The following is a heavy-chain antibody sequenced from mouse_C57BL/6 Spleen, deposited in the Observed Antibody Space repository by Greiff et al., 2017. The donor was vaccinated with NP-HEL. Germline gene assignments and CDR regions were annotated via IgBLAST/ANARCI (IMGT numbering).Heavy chain of an antibody. J-gene: IGHJ2*01. CDR2: ISDGGSYT. V-gene: IGHV5-4*01. D-gene: IGHD4-1*01. CDR1: GFTFSSYA. CDR3: ARERELGPGYFDY. Sequence: EVHLVESGGGLVKPGGSLKLSCAASGFTFSSYAMSWVRQTPEKRLEWVATISDGGSYTYYPDNVKGRFTISRDNAKNNLYLQMSHLKSEDTAMYYCARERELGPGYFDYWGQGTTLTVSS.